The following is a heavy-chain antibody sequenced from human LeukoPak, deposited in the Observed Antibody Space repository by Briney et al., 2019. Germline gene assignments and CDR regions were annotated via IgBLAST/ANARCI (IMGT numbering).Heavy chain of an antibody. D-gene: IGHD2-21*02. CDR1: GGSISGAYY. CDR2: NYYSGTT. V-gene: IGHV4-31*03. J-gene: IGHJ4*02. CDR3: ARGDGYSFDY. Sequence: SETLSLTCSVPGGSISGAYYWRWIRQHPGKGLEYFGYNYYSGTTYYNPSLQSRVTISVDTSKNQLSLKLTSVTAADAAVYYCARGDGYSFDYRGQGTLVTVSS.